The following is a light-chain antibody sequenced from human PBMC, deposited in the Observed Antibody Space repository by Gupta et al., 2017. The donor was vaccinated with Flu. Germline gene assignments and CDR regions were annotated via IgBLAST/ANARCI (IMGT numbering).Light chain of an antibody. CDR1: PCVARY. CDR2: LAS. J-gene: IGKJ3*01. Sequence: VLLKSHATLSLSPGQRATLPCRASPCVARYLAGYQQKPGQSPRPLIYLASNRATAIPARFSSSGSGTDFTLTISSLEAEESAVYYWQQRGSWPPAATFGHGTKVEIK. V-gene: IGKV3-11*01. CDR3: QQRGSWPPAAT.